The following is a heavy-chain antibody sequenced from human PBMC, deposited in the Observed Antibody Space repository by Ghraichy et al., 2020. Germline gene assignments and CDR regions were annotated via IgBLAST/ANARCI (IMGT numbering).Heavy chain of an antibody. V-gene: IGHV3-23*01. CDR1: GFNFSRYV. D-gene: IGHD5-24*01. CDR2: ISGFGDTT. J-gene: IGHJ4*02. Sequence: GESLNISCATSGFNFSRYVMTWVRQAPGKGLEWVSSISGFGDTTYYASAVKGRFVISRDNARNTLYLQLHSLRVEDTALFFCAKDAGYTTPYYFDSWGQGTRVSVSS. CDR3: AKDAGYTTPYYFDS.